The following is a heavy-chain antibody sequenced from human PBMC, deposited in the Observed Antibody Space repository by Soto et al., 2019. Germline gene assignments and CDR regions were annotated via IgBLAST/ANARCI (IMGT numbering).Heavy chain of an antibody. J-gene: IGHJ4*02. CDR2: INQDGDVT. Sequence: PGGSLRLSCVASGFTFISSFMGWIRQAPGKGLEWVANINQDGDVTYYVDSVEGRFTISRDNTKDSLYLQMNSLRGEDTAIYYCARYYRGSGRYFFDYWGQGTLVTVSS. D-gene: IGHD6-19*01. CDR3: ARYYRGSGRYFFDY. CDR1: GFTFISSF. V-gene: IGHV3-7*03.